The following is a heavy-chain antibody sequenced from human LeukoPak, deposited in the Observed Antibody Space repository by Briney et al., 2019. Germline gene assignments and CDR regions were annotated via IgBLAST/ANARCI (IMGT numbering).Heavy chain of an antibody. Sequence: PSETLSLTCTVSGGSITTSSYCWGWIRQPPGKGLEWIGSICDSGTTYYNPSLKSRVTMSVDTSKNQFSLKLSSVTAADTAVYYCARSGLSYDYYYDSSGYYSDYWGQGTLVTVSS. D-gene: IGHD3-22*01. J-gene: IGHJ4*02. CDR1: GGSITTSSYC. CDR3: ARSGLSYDYYYDSSGYYSDY. CDR2: ICDSGTT. V-gene: IGHV4-39*07.